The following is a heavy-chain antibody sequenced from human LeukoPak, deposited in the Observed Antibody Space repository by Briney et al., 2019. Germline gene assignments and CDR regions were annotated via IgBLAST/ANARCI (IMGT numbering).Heavy chain of an antibody. J-gene: IGHJ6*02. CDR1: GGSFSGYY. Sequence: SETLSLTCAVYGGSFSGYYWSWIRQPPGKGLEWIGEINHSGSTNYNPSLKSRVTISVDTSKNQFSLKLSSVTAADTAVYYCARGRIAARSGRNYYYYGMDVGGQGTTVTVSS. V-gene: IGHV4-34*01. CDR2: INHSGST. CDR3: ARGRIAARSGRNYYYYGMDV. D-gene: IGHD6-6*01.